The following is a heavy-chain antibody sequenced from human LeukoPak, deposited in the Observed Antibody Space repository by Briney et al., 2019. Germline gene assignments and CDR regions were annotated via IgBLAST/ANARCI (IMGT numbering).Heavy chain of an antibody. CDR3: AKEDSTGAGWFDP. CDR2: ISGSAGKT. J-gene: IGHJ5*02. V-gene: IGHV3-23*01. Sequence: GGSLRLSCGASGFTFSSYAMSWVRQAPGKGLEWVSAISGSAGKTYYADSVKGRFTISRDNSKNTMYLQMNSLRAEDTAIYYCAKEDSTGAGWFDPWGQGTLVTVSS. D-gene: IGHD6-19*01. CDR1: GFTFSSYA.